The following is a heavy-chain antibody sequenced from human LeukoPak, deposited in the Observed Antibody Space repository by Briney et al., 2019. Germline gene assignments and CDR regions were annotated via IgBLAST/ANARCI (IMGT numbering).Heavy chain of an antibody. CDR2: ISAYNGNT. J-gene: IGHJ4*02. CDR3: AREAIAAGKNFDY. D-gene: IGHD6-25*01. Sequence: ASVKVSCKASGYTFTSYGISWVRQAPGQGLEWMGWISAYNGNTNYAQKLQGRVTMTRDTSTSRFYMDLSSLRSEDTAVYYCAREAIAAGKNFDYWGQGTLVTISS. V-gene: IGHV1-18*01. CDR1: GYTFTSYG.